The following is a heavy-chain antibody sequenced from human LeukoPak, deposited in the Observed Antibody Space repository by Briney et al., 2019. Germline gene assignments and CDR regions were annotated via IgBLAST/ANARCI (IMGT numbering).Heavy chain of an antibody. Sequence: PSETLSLTCAVYGGSFSGYYWSWIRQPPGKGLKWIGEINHSGSTNYNPSLKSRVTISVDTSKNQFSLKLSSVTAADTAVYYCARGRLIPSNDSSGYYFDYWGQGTLVTVSS. D-gene: IGHD3-22*01. CDR2: INHSGST. CDR3: ARGRLIPSNDSSGYYFDY. J-gene: IGHJ4*02. V-gene: IGHV4-34*01. CDR1: GGSFSGYY.